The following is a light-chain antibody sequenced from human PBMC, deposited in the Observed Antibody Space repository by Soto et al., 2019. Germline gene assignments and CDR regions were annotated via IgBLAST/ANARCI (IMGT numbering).Light chain of an antibody. J-gene: IGLJ3*02. V-gene: IGLV2-14*01. Sequence: QSALTQPASVSGSPGQSITISCTGTSSDVGGYNYVSWYQQHPGKAPKLMIYEVSKRPSGVSNRFSGSKAGNTASLTISGLQAEDEADYYCSAYTSSSLWVFGGGTKVTVL. CDR1: SSDVGGYNY. CDR2: EVS. CDR3: SAYTSSSLWV.